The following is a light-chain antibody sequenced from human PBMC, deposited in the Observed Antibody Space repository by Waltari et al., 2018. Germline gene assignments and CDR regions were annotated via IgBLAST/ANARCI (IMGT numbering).Light chain of an antibody. Sequence: SYVLTQPPSESVAPGQTARITCGGNTIGSKSVHWYQQKPGQAPVLVVYDDSGRPSGIPERFSGSNSGNTATLTISRVEAGHEADYYCQVWDSSSDHWLFGGGTKLTVL. CDR2: DDS. CDR1: TIGSKS. J-gene: IGLJ3*02. CDR3: QVWDSSSDHWL. V-gene: IGLV3-21*02.